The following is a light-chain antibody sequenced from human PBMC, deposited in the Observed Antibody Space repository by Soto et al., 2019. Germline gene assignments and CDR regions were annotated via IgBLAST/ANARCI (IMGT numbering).Light chain of an antibody. CDR3: QEYIQWPPGM. CDR2: DTS. J-gene: IGKJ1*01. Sequence: DIVVTQSPATLSASPGERVTLSCRASQFVSSRLAWYQRRPGQVPRLLIYDTSTRAPGISARFSGSGSGTEFTLPISSLQSEDFAVYYCQEYIQWPPGMFGPGPTVDIK. V-gene: IGKV3-15*01. CDR1: QFVSSR.